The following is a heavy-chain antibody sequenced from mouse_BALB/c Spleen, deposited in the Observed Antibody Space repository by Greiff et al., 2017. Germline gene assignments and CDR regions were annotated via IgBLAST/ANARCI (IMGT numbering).Heavy chain of an antibody. D-gene: IGHD2-1*01. J-gene: IGHJ3*01. CDR2: ISSGGSYT. CDR1: GFTFSSYA. Sequence: EVKLMESGGGLVKPGGSLKLSCAASGFTFSSYAMSWVRQSPEKRLEWVAEISSGGSYTYYPDTVTGRFTISRDNAKNTLYLEMSSLRSEDTAMYYCAKREDGNYFAYWGQGTLVTVSA. CDR3: AKREDGNYFAY. V-gene: IGHV5-9-4*01.